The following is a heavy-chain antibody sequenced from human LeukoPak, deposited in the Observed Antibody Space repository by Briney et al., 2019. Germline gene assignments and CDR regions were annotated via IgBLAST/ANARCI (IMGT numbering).Heavy chain of an antibody. J-gene: IGHJ4*02. CDR2: INTNTGNP. Sequence: ASVKVSCKASGCTFTSYAMNWVRQAPGQGLEWMGWINTNTGNPTYAQGFTGRFVFSLDTSVSTAYLQISSLKAEDTAVYYCARADSSGWYTKFDYWGQGTLVTVSS. V-gene: IGHV7-4-1*02. D-gene: IGHD6-19*01. CDR1: GCTFTSYA. CDR3: ARADSSGWYTKFDY.